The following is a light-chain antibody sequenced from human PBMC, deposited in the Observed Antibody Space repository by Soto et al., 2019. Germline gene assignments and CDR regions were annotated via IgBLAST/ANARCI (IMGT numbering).Light chain of an antibody. CDR2: KVT. CDR3: GSYERSNTVV. Sequence: QSVLTQPASVSGSPGQSITISCTGTSSDVGSYNLVSWFQQHPGKVPKLMIYKVTERPSGISDRFSGSKSGNTASLTISGLQAEDEADYYCGSYERSNTVVFGGGTKLTVL. CDR1: SSDVGSYNL. V-gene: IGLV2-23*02. J-gene: IGLJ2*01.